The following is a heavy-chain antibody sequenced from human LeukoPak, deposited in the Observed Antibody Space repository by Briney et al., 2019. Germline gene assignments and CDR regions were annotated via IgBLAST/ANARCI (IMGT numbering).Heavy chain of an antibody. J-gene: IGHJ4*02. V-gene: IGHV1-2*02. CDR2: INPNSGGT. CDR1: GYTFTEYY. CDR3: ARDHVDQNYFDY. Sequence: ASVKVSCKTSGYTFTEYYIHWVRQAPGHGLEWMGWINPNSGGTNYAQKFQGRVTMTRDTSISTAYMELSRLRSDDTAVYYCARDHVDQNYFDYWGQGTLVTVSS. D-gene: IGHD3/OR15-3a*01.